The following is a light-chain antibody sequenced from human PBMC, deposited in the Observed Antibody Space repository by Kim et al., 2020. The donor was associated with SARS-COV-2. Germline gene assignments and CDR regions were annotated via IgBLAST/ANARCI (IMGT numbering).Light chain of an antibody. CDR3: QVWDSSIVV. J-gene: IGLJ2*01. CDR2: RDS. V-gene: IGLV3-9*01. Sequence: SVALGQTARIKCGGNNIGSKNVHWYQQKPGQAPVLVIYRDSNRPSGIPERFSGSNSGNTATLTISRAQAGDEADYYCQVWDSSIVVFGGGTQLTVL. CDR1: NIGSKN.